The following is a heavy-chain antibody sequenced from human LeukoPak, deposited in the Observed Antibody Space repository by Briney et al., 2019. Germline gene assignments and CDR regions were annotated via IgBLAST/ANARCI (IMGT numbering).Heavy chain of an antibody. D-gene: IGHD3-22*01. Sequence: GGSLRLSCAASGFTFSTYEMNWVRPAPGKGLEWVSYISSTGSNIYYADTVKGRFTISRDNATNSLYMLMNSLRTEDTAVYYCAATYYYDGSGDYWGQGTLVTVSS. CDR1: GFTFSTYE. CDR2: ISSTGSNI. J-gene: IGHJ4*02. CDR3: AATYYYDGSGDY. V-gene: IGHV3-48*03.